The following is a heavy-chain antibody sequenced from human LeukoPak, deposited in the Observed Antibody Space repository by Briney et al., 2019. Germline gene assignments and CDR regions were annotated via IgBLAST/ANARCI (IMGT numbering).Heavy chain of an antibody. Sequence: GGSLRLSCAASGFTFSIYAMSWVRQAPGKGLEWVSSISGTSGNTYYADSVKGRFAISRDNSKGTLYLQMNSLRAEDTAVYYCAASGYSSSCLDYWGQGTLVTVSS. CDR2: ISGTSGNT. D-gene: IGHD6-13*01. V-gene: IGHV3-23*01. CDR1: GFTFSIYA. J-gene: IGHJ4*02. CDR3: AASGYSSSCLDY.